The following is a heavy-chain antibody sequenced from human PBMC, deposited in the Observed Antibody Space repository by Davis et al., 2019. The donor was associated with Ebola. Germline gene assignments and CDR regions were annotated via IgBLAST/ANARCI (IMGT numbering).Heavy chain of an antibody. D-gene: IGHD3-3*01. CDR2: ISSSSSTI. Sequence: GGSLRLSCAASGFTFSSYSMNWVRQAPGKGLEWVSYISSSSSTIYYADSVKGRFTISRDNAKNSLYLQMKSLRDEDTAVYYCVKGGVVIIPHVDYWGQGTLVTVSS. CDR3: VKGGVVIIPHVDY. J-gene: IGHJ4*02. V-gene: IGHV3-48*02. CDR1: GFTFSSYS.